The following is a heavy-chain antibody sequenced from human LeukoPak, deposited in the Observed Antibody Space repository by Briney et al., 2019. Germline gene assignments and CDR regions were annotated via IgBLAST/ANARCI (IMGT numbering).Heavy chain of an antibody. D-gene: IGHD3-10*01. CDR3: ARDPANYYGSGSYFRY. CDR2: IIPIFGTA. V-gene: IGHV1-69*05. J-gene: IGHJ4*02. Sequence: SVKVSCKASGGTFSSYGISWVRQAPGQGLEWMGRIIPIFGTANYAQKFQGRVTITTDESTSTAYMELSSLRSEDTAVYYCARDPANYYGSGSYFRYWGQGTLVTVSS. CDR1: GGTFSSYG.